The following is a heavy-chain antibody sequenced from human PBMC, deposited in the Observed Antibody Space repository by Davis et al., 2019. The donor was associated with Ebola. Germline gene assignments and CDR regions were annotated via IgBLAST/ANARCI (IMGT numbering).Heavy chain of an antibody. V-gene: IGHV1-46*01. CDR2: INPSGGST. D-gene: IGHD2-15*01. Sequence: AASVKVSCKASGYTFTSYYMHWVRQAPGQGLEWMGIINPSGGSTSYAQKFQGRVTMTRDTSTSTVYMELSSLRSDDTAVYYCARAWGVVVVAATPNWFDPWGQGTLVTVSS. J-gene: IGHJ5*02. CDR3: ARAWGVVVVAATPNWFDP. CDR1: GYTFTSYY.